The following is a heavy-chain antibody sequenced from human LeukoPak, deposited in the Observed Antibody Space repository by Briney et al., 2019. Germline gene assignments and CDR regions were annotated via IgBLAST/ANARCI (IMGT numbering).Heavy chain of an antibody. V-gene: IGHV1-18*01. Sequence: ASVKVSCKASGFIFTKYGISWVRQAPGQGLEWVGWISGYNGDTNYAQKLQGRVTMTTDTSTSTAYMELRSLRSDDTAVYYCARDFGIAVAGSGYWGQGTLVTVSS. CDR1: GFIFTKYG. CDR2: ISGYNGDT. CDR3: ARDFGIAVAGSGY. J-gene: IGHJ4*02. D-gene: IGHD6-19*01.